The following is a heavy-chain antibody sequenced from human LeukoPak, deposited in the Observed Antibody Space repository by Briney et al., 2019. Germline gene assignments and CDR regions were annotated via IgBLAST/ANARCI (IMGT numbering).Heavy chain of an antibody. D-gene: IGHD3-3*02. CDR1: GFTFSGSA. Sequence: PGGSLRLSCAASGFTFSGSAMHWVRQASGKGLEWVGRIRSKANSYATAYAASVKGRFTISRDDSKNTAYLQMNSLKTEDTAVYYCTRLGHFWSGPYLNSYFDYWGQGALVTVSS. J-gene: IGHJ4*02. V-gene: IGHV3-73*01. CDR3: TRLGHFWSGPYLNSYFDY. CDR2: IRSKANSYAT.